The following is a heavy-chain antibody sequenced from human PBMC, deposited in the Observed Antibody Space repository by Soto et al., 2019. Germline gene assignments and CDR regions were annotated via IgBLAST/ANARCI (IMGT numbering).Heavy chain of an antibody. D-gene: IGHD6-25*01. V-gene: IGHV4-61*01. CDR1: GGSVSSGSYY. Sequence: SETLSLTCTVSGGSVSSGSYYWSWIRQPPGKGLEWIGYIYYSGSTNYNPSLKSRVTISVDTSKNQFSLKLSSVTAADTAVYYCPRYIPRAYSSGWLYYYYGMDVWGQGTTVTVSS. CDR3: PRYIPRAYSSGWLYYYYGMDV. J-gene: IGHJ6*02. CDR2: IYYSGST.